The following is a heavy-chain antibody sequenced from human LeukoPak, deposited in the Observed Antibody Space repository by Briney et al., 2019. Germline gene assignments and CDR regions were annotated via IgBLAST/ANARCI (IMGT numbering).Heavy chain of an antibody. V-gene: IGHV3-74*01. J-gene: IGHJ4*02. Sequence: GGSLRLSCVASGSTLSGYWMHWVRQAPGRGPVWVSRINSDGSSTTYADSVKGRFTVSRDNAKNMLYLQMNSLRAVDTAVYYCARDLKGGSYRNFDYWGQRTLSPSPQ. CDR1: GSTLSGYW. CDR2: INSDGSST. CDR3: ARDLKGGSYRNFDY. D-gene: IGHD2-15*01.